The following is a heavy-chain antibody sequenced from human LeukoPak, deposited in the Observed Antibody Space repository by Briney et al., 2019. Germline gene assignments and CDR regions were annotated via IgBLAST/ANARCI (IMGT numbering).Heavy chain of an antibody. V-gene: IGHV3-21*04. Sequence: GGSLRLSCAGSGFTFSSYSMNWVRQAPGKGLEWVSSISSSSSYIYYADSVKGRFTISRDNSKNTLYLQMNSLRAEDTAVYYCAKGAGDSSRWYAIFDYWGQGTLVTVSS. D-gene: IGHD6-13*01. CDR2: ISSSSSYI. CDR1: GFTFSSYS. J-gene: IGHJ4*02. CDR3: AKGAGDSSRWYAIFDY.